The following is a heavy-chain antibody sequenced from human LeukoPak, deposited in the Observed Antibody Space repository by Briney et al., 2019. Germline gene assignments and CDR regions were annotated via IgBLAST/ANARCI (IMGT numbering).Heavy chain of an antibody. CDR2: INDAGSS. Sequence: SETLSLTCAVYVGSFSDYQWTWIRHPPGKGLGWIVEINDAGSSNYNPSLKSRVTMSVDTSKNQFSLRLTSVPAGDTAIYFSTRGRGRFDLWGRGTLVTVSS. CDR1: VGSFSDYQ. CDR3: TRGRGRFDL. D-gene: IGHD3-10*01. V-gene: IGHV4-34*01. J-gene: IGHJ4*02.